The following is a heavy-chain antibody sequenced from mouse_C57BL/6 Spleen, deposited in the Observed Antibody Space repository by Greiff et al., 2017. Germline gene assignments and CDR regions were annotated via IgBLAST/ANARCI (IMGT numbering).Heavy chain of an antibody. J-gene: IGHJ1*03. Sequence: ESGPGLVKPSQSLSLTCSVTGYSITSGYYWNWIRQFPGNKLEWMGYISYDGSNNYNPSLKNLISITRDTSKNQFFLKLNSVTTEDTATYYCARDRDYYGSSWYFDVWGTGTTVTVSS. CDR2: ISYDGSN. CDR1: GYSITSGYY. CDR3: ARDRDYYGSSWYFDV. D-gene: IGHD1-1*01. V-gene: IGHV3-6*01.